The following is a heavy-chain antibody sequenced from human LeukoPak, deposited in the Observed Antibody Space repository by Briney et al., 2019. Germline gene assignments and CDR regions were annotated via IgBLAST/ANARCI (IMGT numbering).Heavy chain of an antibody. CDR3: ARDSNKRETWASMVRAKRAFDI. J-gene: IGHJ3*02. CDR1: GFTFSSYW. D-gene: IGHD3-10*01. CDR2: INSDGSST. V-gene: IGHV3-74*01. Sequence: GGSLRLSCAASGFTFSSYWMHWVRQAPGKGLVWVSRINSDGSSTSYADSVKGRFTISRDNAKNTLYLQMNSLRAEDTAVYYCARDSNKRETWASMVRAKRAFDIWGQGTMVTVSS.